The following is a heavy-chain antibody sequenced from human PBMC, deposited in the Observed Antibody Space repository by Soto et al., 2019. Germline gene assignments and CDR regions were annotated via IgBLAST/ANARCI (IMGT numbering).Heavy chain of an antibody. D-gene: IGHD2-8*01. CDR1: GFTFSDYA. CDR3: AKDRGGVLAPSYFDN. CDR2: ISGSGGST. J-gene: IGHJ4*02. V-gene: IGHV3-23*01. Sequence: EVQLLESGGGFVQPGGSRRLSCAASGFTFSDYAMTWVGQAPGKGLEGVSPISGSGGSTYYADSVKGRFTISRDNSKNTLYLQMHSLRAEDTAVYYCAKDRGGVLAPSYFDNWGQGTLVTVSS.